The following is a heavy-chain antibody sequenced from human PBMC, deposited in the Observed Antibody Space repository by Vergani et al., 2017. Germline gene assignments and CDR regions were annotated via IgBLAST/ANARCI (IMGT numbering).Heavy chain of an antibody. V-gene: IGHV4-39*07. CDR2: IYYSGST. CDR1: GGSISSSSYY. CDR3: ARATTLYYYDSSGAFDI. Sequence: QLQLQESSPGLVKPSETLSLTCTVSGGSISSSSYYWGWIRQPPGKGLEWIGSIYYSGSTNYNPSLKSRVTISVDTSKNQFSLKLSSVTAADTAVYYCARATTLYYYDSSGAFDIWGQGTMVTVSS. D-gene: IGHD3-22*01. J-gene: IGHJ3*02.